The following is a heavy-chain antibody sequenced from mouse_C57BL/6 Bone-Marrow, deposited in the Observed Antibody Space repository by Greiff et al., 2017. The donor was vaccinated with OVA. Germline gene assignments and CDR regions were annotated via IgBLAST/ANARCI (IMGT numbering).Heavy chain of an antibody. D-gene: IGHD2-3*01. Sequence: EVQLQQSGAELVRPGASVKLSCTASGFNIKDDYMHWVKQRPEQGLEWIGWLDPENGDTEYASKFQGKATITADTSSNTAYLQLSSLTSEDTAVYYCTTSRIYDGYYRFAYWGQGTLVTVSA. V-gene: IGHV14-4*01. J-gene: IGHJ3*01. CDR3: TTSRIYDGYYRFAY. CDR1: GFNIKDDY. CDR2: LDPENGDT.